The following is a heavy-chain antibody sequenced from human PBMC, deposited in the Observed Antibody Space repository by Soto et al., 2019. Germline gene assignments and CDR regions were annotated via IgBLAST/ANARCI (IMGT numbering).Heavy chain of an antibody. Sequence: PGGSLRLSCAASGFTFSSYAMHWVRQAPGKGLEWVAVISYDGSNKYYADYVKGRFTISRDNSKNTLSLQMNSLRAEDTAVYYCARAGAPTLATSTHYQRAFDIWGQGTMVTVSS. CDR2: ISYDGSNK. CDR1: GFTFSSYA. D-gene: IGHD5-12*01. J-gene: IGHJ3*02. V-gene: IGHV3-30-3*01. CDR3: ARAGAPTLATSTHYQRAFDI.